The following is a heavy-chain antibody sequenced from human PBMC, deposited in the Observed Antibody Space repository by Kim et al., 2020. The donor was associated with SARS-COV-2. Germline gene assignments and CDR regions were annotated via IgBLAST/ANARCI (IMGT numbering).Heavy chain of an antibody. CDR2: ISAYNGNT. J-gene: IGHJ5*02. V-gene: IGHV1-18*01. Sequence: ASVKVSCKASGYTFTSYGISWVRQAPGQGLEWMGWISAYNGNTNYAQKLQGRVTMTTDTSTSTAYMELRSLRSDDTAVYYCARSPRGGDSSGYYFLGYRFDPWGQGTLVTVSS. CDR3: ARSPRGGDSSGYYFLGYRFDP. CDR1: GYTFTSYG. D-gene: IGHD3-22*01.